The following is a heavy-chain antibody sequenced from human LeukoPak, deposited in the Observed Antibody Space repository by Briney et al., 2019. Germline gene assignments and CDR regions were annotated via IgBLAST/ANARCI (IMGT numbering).Heavy chain of an antibody. J-gene: IGHJ4*02. CDR3: ARDIKLGYFDY. CDR2: IIPIFGTA. D-gene: IGHD7-27*01. Sequence: SVKVSCKASGGTFSSYAISWERQAPGQGLEWMGEIIPIFGTANYAQKFQGRVTITADESTSTAYMELSSLRSEDTAVYYCARDIKLGYFDYWGQGTLVTVSS. CDR1: GGTFSSYA. V-gene: IGHV1-69*01.